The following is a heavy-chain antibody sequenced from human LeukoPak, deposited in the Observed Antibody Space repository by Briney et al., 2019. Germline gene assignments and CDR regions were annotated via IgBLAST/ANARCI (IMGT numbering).Heavy chain of an antibody. CDR2: IYYSGST. CDR1: GGSISSSSYY. CDR3: ARWYRRRGWFDP. Sequence: SETLSLTCTVSGGSISSSSYYWGWIRQPPGKGLEWIGSIYYSGSTYYNPSLKSRVTISVDTSKNQFSLNLSSVTAADTAVYYCARWYRRRGWFDPWGQGTLVTVSS. J-gene: IGHJ5*02. V-gene: IGHV4-39*01. D-gene: IGHD6-13*01.